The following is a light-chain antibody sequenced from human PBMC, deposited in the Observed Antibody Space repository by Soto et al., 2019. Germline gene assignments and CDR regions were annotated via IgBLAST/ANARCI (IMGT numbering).Light chain of an antibody. CDR3: QHYNSYSEA. CDR1: QSVSSTY. J-gene: IGKJ1*01. V-gene: IGKV3-20*01. Sequence: EIVLTQSPGTLSLSPGDRATLSCRASQSVSSTYLAWYQQKPGQAPRLLIYGASSRATGTPDRFSGSGSGTDFTLTISRLEPDDFATYYCQHYNSYSEAFGQGTKVDIK. CDR2: GAS.